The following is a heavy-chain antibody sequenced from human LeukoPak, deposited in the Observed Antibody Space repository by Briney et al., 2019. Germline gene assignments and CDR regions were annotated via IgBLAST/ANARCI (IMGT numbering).Heavy chain of an antibody. CDR2: IYYSGST. D-gene: IGHD1-26*01. CDR1: GGSISSHY. V-gene: IGHV4-59*11. CDR3: ARVSWEADYFDY. J-gene: IGHJ4*02. Sequence: SETLSLTCTVSGGSISSHYWSWIRQPPGKGLEWIGYIYYSGSTNYNPSLKSRVTISVDTSKNQFSLKLSSVTAADTAVYYCARVSWEADYFDYWGQGTLVTVSS.